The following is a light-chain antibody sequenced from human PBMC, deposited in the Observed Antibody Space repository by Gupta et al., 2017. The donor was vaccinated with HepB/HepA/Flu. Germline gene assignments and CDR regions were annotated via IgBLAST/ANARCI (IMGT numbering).Light chain of an antibody. V-gene: IGLV3-19*01. J-gene: IGLJ3*02. Sequence: SSELTQDPAVSVALGQTVRITCQGDSLRSYYASWYQQKPGQAPVLVIDGKNNRPSGIPDRFSCSSAGTTASSTIPVAQAEDEAYYYWTSQDSSSNQWVFGSGTKLTVL. CDR3: TSQDSSSNQWV. CDR2: GKN. CDR1: SLRSYY.